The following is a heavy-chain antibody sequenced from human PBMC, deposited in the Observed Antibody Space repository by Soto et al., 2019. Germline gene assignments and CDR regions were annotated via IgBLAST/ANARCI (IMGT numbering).Heavy chain of an antibody. Sequence: QVQLVQSGAEVKKPGASVKVSCKASGYTLTKYDISWVRQAPGQGLEWMGWISGHPGNTNYAQGFHGRVTLTPDTSAGTAYMELRSLRSDDTAVYYCARGGHCTPSSCYGDYDRGMDVWGQGTTVTVSS. CDR2: ISGHPGNT. J-gene: IGHJ6*02. V-gene: IGHV1-18*04. CDR3: ARGGHCTPSSCYGDYDRGMDV. D-gene: IGHD2-8*01. CDR1: GYTLTKYD.